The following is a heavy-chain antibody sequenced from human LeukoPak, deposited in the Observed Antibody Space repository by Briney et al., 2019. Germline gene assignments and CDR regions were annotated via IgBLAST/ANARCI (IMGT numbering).Heavy chain of an antibody. CDR2: ISGSGGST. CDR3: AKVYSSWYLGAFDY. Sequence: GGSLRLSCAASGFTFSSYGMSWVRQAPGKGLEWVSAISGSGGSTYYADSVKGRFTISKDNSKNTLYLQMNSLRAEDTAVYYCAKVYSSWYLGAFDYWGQGTLVTVSS. J-gene: IGHJ4*02. V-gene: IGHV3-23*01. CDR1: GFTFSSYG. D-gene: IGHD6-13*01.